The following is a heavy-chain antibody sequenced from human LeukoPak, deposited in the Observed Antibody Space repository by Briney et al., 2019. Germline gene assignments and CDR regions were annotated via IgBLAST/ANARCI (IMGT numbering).Heavy chain of an antibody. CDR3: ARGGRYCSSTSRYNWFDP. Sequence: SETLSLTCAVYGGSFSGYYWSWIRQPPGKGLEWIGEINHSGSTNYNPSLKSRVTISVDTSKNQFSLKLSSVTAADTAVYYCARGGRYCSSTSRYNWFDPWGQGTLVTVSS. D-gene: IGHD2-2*01. J-gene: IGHJ5*02. V-gene: IGHV4-34*01. CDR1: GGSFSGYY. CDR2: INHSGST.